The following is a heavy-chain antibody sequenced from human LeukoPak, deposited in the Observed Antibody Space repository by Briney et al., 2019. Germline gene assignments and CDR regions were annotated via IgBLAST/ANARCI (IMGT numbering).Heavy chain of an antibody. J-gene: IGHJ5*02. V-gene: IGHV5-51*01. D-gene: IGHD4-17*01. CDR1: GCTIFNYH. CDR2: IHPGDYDT. Sequence: AESLMISCSVAGCTIFNYHLLCVVQMPGKGLEWMGIIHPGDYDTRYSPSFQGQVTISVHQSTNTANLQWSSRKTSDTATTYRAFVCDYAHVSPHAFISWGQGTLVTVSS. CDR3: AFVCDYAHVSPHAFIS.